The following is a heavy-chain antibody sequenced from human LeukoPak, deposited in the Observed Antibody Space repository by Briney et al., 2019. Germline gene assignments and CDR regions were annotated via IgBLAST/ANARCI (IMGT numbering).Heavy chain of an antibody. CDR3: ATRPGYRAFDY. J-gene: IGHJ4*02. Sequence: PGGSLRLSCAASGFAFSTYAMSWVRQAPGKGLEWVSALSGSGASTYYADSVKGRFTISRDNAKNSLYLQMNSLRLEDTAVYYCATRPGYRAFDYWGQGTLVTVSS. CDR2: LSGSGAST. CDR1: GFAFSTYA. V-gene: IGHV3-23*01. D-gene: IGHD1-1*01.